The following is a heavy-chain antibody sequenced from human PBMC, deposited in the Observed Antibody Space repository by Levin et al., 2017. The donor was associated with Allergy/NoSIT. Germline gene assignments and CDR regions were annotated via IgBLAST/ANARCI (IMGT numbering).Heavy chain of an antibody. CDR2: IYNSGDT. V-gene: IGHV4-61*01. D-gene: IGHD5-18*01. CDR1: GVSVSSRLYY. CDR3: ARDYRAFSYGFIDY. Sequence: SETLSLTCTVSGVSVSSRLYYWSWIRQPPGEGLEWIGYIYNSGDTKYNVALKSRVTISLDTSKNQFSLEMSSVTAADTAVYYCARDYRAFSYGFIDYWGQGSLVTVSS. J-gene: IGHJ4*02.